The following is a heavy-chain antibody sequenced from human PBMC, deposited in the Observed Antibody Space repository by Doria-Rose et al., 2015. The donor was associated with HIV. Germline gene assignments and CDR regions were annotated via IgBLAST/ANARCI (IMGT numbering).Heavy chain of an antibody. D-gene: IGHD6-19*01. CDR2: IFYTGST. J-gene: IGHJ4*02. V-gene: IGHV4-59*01. CDR3: ARVLSETYDY. CDR1: GGSISHYY. Sequence: QVQLQESGPGLVKPSETLSLTCSVSGGSISHYYWSWIRQPPGKGLEYIGDIFYTGSTNYSPSLKSRVSISIDTSKNKFSLRLSSVTAADTAMYYCARVLSETYDYWGQGTLVTVSS.